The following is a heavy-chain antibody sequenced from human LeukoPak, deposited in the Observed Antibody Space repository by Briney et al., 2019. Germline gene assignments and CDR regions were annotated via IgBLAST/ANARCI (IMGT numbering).Heavy chain of an antibody. CDR2: IYDRGPA. CDR1: GYAITSGGFS. J-gene: IGHJ5*01. Sequence: PSQTLSLTCTVSGYAITSGGFSWNWIRQPPGKGLEWIGCIYDRGPAYYNPSLKSRFTISVDRPKNQFFLNVTSLTAADTAVYYCARSRQASGLFNSWGQGTLVVVSS. D-gene: IGHD3-10*01. CDR3: ARSRQASGLFNS. V-gene: IGHV4-30-2*01.